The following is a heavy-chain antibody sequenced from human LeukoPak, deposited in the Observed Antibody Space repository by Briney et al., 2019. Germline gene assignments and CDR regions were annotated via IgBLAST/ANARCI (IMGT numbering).Heavy chain of an antibody. D-gene: IGHD3-16*01. CDR1: GFTFSSYG. CDR2: IRHDGSIK. Sequence: GGSLRLSCAASGFTFSSYGMHWVRQAPGKGLEWVAFIRHDGSIKNYADSVKGRSTISRDNSKSTLYLQMNSLRAEDTAVYYCAKDSLADIDYWGQGTLVTVSS. V-gene: IGHV3-30*02. CDR3: AKDSLADIDY. J-gene: IGHJ4*02.